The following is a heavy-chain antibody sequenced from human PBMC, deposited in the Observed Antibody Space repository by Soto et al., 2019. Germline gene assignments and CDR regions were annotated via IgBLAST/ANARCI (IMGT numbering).Heavy chain of an antibody. CDR2: IYYSGST. CDR3: ARDRGWNHDYYYYGMDV. CDR1: GGSISSYY. V-gene: IGHV4-59*01. Sequence: QVQLQESGPGLVKPSETLSLTCTVSGGSISSYYWSWIRQPPGKGLEWIGYIYYSGSTNYNPSLKSRVTISVDTSKNQFSLKLSSVTAADTAVYYCARDRGWNHDYYYYGMDVWGQGTTVTVSS. J-gene: IGHJ6*02. D-gene: IGHD1-1*01.